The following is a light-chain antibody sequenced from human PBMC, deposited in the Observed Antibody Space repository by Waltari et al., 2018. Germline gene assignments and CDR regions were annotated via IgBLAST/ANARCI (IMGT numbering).Light chain of an antibody. CDR2: DVT. CDR3: SSYTSSNALV. J-gene: IGLJ2*01. V-gene: IGLV2-14*03. CDR1: NSDVGVYNF. Sequence: QSALTQPASVSGSPGQSITISCTGTNSDVGVYNFVSWYQHHPGTAPKLLIYDVTKRPSGVSDRFLGSNSGNTAFLTIYDLQAEDEADYSCSSYTSSNALVFGGGTRLSVL.